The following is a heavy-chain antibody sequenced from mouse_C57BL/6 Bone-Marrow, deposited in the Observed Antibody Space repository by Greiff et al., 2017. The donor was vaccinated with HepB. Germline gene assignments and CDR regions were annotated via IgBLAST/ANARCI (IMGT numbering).Heavy chain of an antibody. J-gene: IGHJ3*01. CDR1: GYTFTSYW. V-gene: IGHV1-50*01. D-gene: IGHD1-1*01. Sequence: QVQLQQPGAEFVKPGASVKLSCKASGYTFTSYWMQWVKQRPGQGLEWIGEIDPSDSYINYNQKFKGKATLTVDTASSTAYMQLSSLTSEDSAVYYCASLASLLSWFAYWGQGPLFTVSA. CDR2: IDPSDSYI. CDR3: ASLASLLSWFAY.